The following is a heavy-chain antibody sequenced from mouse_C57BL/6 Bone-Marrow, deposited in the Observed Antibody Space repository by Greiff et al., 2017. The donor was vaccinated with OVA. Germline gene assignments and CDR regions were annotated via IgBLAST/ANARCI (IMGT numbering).Heavy chain of an antibody. D-gene: IGHD2-5*01. J-gene: IGHJ3*01. Sequence: QVQLQQPGAELVKPGASVKLSCKASGYTFTSYWMHWVKQRPGQGLEWIGMIHTNSGSTNYNEKLKRKATLTVDKSSSTAYMQLSSLTSEDSAVYYCARHYYSNCYAWFAYWGQGTLVTVSA. CDR1: GYTFTSYW. V-gene: IGHV1-64*01. CDR2: IHTNSGST. CDR3: ARHYYSNCYAWFAY.